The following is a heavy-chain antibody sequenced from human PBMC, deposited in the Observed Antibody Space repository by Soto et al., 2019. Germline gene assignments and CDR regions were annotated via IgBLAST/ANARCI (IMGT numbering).Heavy chain of an antibody. Sequence: GGSLRLSCAPSGFTFSSYWMHWVRPAPGKGLVWVSRINSGGSTTSYADSVKGRLTISRDNAKNTPYVQMNSLRAEDTAVYYCAGDSSGYSYDAFDIWGQVTMVTVSS. V-gene: IGHV3-74*01. J-gene: IGHJ3*02. CDR2: INSGGSTT. D-gene: IGHD3-22*01. CDR1: GFTFSSYW. CDR3: AGDSSGYSYDAFDI.